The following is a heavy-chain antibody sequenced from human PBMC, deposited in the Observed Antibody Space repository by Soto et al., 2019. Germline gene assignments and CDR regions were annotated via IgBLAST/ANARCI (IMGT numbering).Heavy chain of an antibody. CDR3: DREDSGAFFDF. J-gene: IGHJ4*02. D-gene: IGHD2-15*01. CDR1: GGSIISGGYS. CDR2: IYSGTT. V-gene: IGHV4-30-2*01. Sequence: SETLSLTCAVSGGSIISGGYSWSWIRQPPGKGLEWIGYIYSGTTHYNPSLESRVTIAMDRSKNQVSLSLKSVTAADTAVYYCDREDSGAFFDFWGQGTLVTVSS.